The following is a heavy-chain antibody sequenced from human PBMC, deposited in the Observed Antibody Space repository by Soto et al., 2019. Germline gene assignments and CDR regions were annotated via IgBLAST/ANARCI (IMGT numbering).Heavy chain of an antibody. J-gene: IGHJ4*02. CDR3: ARGRGYSYGPYYFDY. Sequence: QVPLQESGPGLVKPSQTLSLTCTVSGGSISSEGYYWSWLRQLPGKGLEWIGDIYYSGTTYHNPSLRSRLTISGDASKNQFSLKLSSVTAADTALYYCARGRGYSYGPYYFDYWGQGTLVTVSS. CDR1: GGSISSEGYY. V-gene: IGHV4-31*03. CDR2: IYYSGTT. D-gene: IGHD5-18*01.